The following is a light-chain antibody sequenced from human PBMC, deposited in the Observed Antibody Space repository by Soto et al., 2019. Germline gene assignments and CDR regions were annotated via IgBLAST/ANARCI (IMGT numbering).Light chain of an antibody. CDR2: DAS. V-gene: IGKV1-5*01. CDR3: EQYEGNPT. Sequence: DIQLTQSPSTLSAAIGDRVVITCRASQTIDRWLAWYQQRPGLAPRLLIYDASTLESGVPSRFSGSGSETECTLTISSLKPDDFATYHCEQYEGNPTFGQRTTVEAK. J-gene: IGKJ1*01. CDR1: QTIDRW.